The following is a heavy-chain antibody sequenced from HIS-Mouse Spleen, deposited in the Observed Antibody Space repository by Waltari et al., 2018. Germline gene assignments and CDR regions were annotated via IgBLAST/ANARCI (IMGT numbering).Heavy chain of an antibody. CDR2: IYYSGST. Sequence: QLQLQESGPGLVTPSETLSLTCTVPGGCLSSTSYYRGWLRQPPGKGLEWIGSIYYSGSTYYNPSLKSRVTISVDTSKNQFSLKLSSVTAADTAVYYCAREIPYSSSWYDWYFDLWGRGTLVTVSS. J-gene: IGHJ2*01. V-gene: IGHV4-39*07. CDR3: AREIPYSSSWYDWYFDL. CDR1: GGCLSSTSYY. D-gene: IGHD6-13*01.